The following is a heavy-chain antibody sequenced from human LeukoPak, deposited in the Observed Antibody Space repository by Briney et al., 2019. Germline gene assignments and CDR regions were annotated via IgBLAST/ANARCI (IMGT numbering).Heavy chain of an antibody. CDR1: GFTFSSNS. V-gene: IGHV3-21*01. D-gene: IGHD3-22*01. CDR2: ISSGSMYT. CDR3: AREGYYYDRRDDYYYYCGMDV. J-gene: IGHJ6*02. Sequence: TGGSLRLSCAASGFTFSSNSMNWVRQAPGKGLEWVSSISSGSMYTHYADSVKGRFTISRDNAKNSLNLQMNSLRAEDTAVYYCAREGYYYDRRDDYYYYCGMDVWGQGTTVTVSS.